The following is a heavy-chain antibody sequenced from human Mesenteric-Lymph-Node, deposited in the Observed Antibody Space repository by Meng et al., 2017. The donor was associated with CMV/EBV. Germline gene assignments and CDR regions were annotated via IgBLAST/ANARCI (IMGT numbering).Heavy chain of an antibody. CDR3: AREPSAEGFDY. J-gene: IGHJ4*02. CDR1: GYTFTSYY. Sequence: ASVKVSCKASGYTFTSYYMHWVRQAPGQGLEWMGIINPSGGSTSYAQKLQGRVTMTRDTSTSTAYMELSSLRSEDTAVYYCAREPSAEGFDYWGQGTLVTVSS. CDR2: INPSGGST. V-gene: IGHV1-46*01.